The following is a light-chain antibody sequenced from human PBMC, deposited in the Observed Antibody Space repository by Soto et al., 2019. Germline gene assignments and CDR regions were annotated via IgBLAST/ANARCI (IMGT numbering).Light chain of an antibody. J-gene: IGLJ2*01. CDR3: TSYTSSTTPVV. CDR1: SSDVGGYNY. CDR2: EVS. V-gene: IGLV2-14*01. Sequence: QSALTQPASVSGSPGQSITISCTGTSSDVGGYNYVSWYQQHPGKAPKLMINEVSNRPSGVSSRFSGSKSGNTASLTISWLQAEDEADYYCTSYTSSTTPVVFGGGTKVTVL.